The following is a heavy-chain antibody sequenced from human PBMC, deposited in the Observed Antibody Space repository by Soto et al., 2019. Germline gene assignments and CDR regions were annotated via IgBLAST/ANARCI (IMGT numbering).Heavy chain of an antibody. V-gene: IGHV2-5*01. Sequence: QITLKESGPTLVKPTQTLTLTCTFSGVSLNTSGVGVGWIRQPPGKAREWLALIYWSDEKRYKPSLQIRLTIVKDASRNQVVLTLTNMAPVHTATYFCALRPSYSNSVYFWGQGTLVTVSS. CDR1: GVSLNTSGVG. CDR3: ALRPSYSNSVYF. CDR2: IYWSDEK. J-gene: IGHJ4*02. D-gene: IGHD4-4*01.